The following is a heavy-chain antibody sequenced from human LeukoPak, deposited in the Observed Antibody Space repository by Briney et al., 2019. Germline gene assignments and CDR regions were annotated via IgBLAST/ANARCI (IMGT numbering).Heavy chain of an antibody. Sequence: PGGSLRLSCAASGFTFSSYAMSWVRQAPGKGLEWVSAISGSGGSTYYADSVKGRFTISRDNSKNTLYLQMNSLRAEDTAVYYCAKSRRGSRSSGYFDYWGQGTLVTVSS. D-gene: IGHD6-6*01. J-gene: IGHJ4*02. CDR1: GFTFSSYA. CDR3: AKSRRGSRSSGYFDY. CDR2: ISGSGGST. V-gene: IGHV3-23*01.